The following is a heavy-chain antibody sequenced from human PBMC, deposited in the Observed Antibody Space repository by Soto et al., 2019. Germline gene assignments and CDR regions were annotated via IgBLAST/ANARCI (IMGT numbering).Heavy chain of an antibody. J-gene: IGHJ4*02. Sequence: RLSCAASGFIFKMYWMHWVRQSPGKGLVWISRIYNDGTYSDYADSVRGRFTTSRDNVNGTLYLQMNNLRAEDSGLYYCTRGPRPISAGTGAYWGQGTQVTV. D-gene: IGHD6-19*01. V-gene: IGHV3-74*01. CDR3: TRGPRPISAGTGAY. CDR2: IYNDGTYS. CDR1: GFIFKMYW.